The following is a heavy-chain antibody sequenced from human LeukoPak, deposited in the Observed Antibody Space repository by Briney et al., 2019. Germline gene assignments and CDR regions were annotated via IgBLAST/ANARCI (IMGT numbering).Heavy chain of an antibody. CDR1: GFTFNDYA. J-gene: IGHJ4*02. Sequence: GGSLRLSCAASGFTFNDYAMSWVRQAPGQGLEWVSVIYSDGGTSFAGNTYYADSVKGRFTISRDNSKNTLYLQMNSLRTEDTAVYYCARDGSTGWHYFEYWGQGTLVTVSS. D-gene: IGHD6-19*01. V-gene: IGHV3-23*03. CDR2: IYSDGGT. CDR3: ARDGSTGWHYFEY.